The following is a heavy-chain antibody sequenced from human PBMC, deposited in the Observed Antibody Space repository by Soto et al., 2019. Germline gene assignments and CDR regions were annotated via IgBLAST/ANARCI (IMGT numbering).Heavy chain of an antibody. Sequence: QVQLQESGTGLVEPSGTLSLTCNVYDGSINNGDWCSWVRQPPGKGLEWIGEVYHNGNTNYNASLKSRVTVSADKSRNQFSLRLTSVTPADTAVYYCATRGIVGPIYWGQGTLVTVSS. CDR2: VYHNGNT. CDR1: DGSINNGDW. V-gene: IGHV4-4*02. J-gene: IGHJ4*02. CDR3: ATRGIVGPIY. D-gene: IGHD1-26*01.